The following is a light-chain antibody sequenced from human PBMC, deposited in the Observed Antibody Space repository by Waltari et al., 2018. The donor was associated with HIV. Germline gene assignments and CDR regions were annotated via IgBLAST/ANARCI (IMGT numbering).Light chain of an antibody. CDR3: QVWDPNDDWV. Sequence: YVLTQPPSVSVVPGQTATVACIGPKIGTKDVHCYRPRPGQAPEVVVHDDNDRPSEIPVRIAGSNSGDMATLRIENVESDDEAVYSCQVWDPNDDWVFGGGTKLTVL. J-gene: IGLJ3*02. CDR2: DDN. V-gene: IGLV3-21*02. CDR1: KIGTKD.